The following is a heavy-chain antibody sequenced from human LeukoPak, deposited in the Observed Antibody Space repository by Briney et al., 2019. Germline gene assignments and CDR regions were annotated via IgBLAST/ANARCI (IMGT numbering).Heavy chain of an antibody. D-gene: IGHD3-3*01. CDR2: IYYSGST. CDR3: AGRNYDFWSGYYTIPNWYFDL. Sequence: SETLSLTSTVPGGSISSYYWSWIRQPPGKGLEWIGYIYYSGSTNYNPSLKSRVTISVDTSKNQFSLKLSSVTAADTAVYYCAGRNYDFWSGYYTIPNWYFDLWGRGTLVTVSS. V-gene: IGHV4-59*01. CDR1: GGSISSYY. J-gene: IGHJ2*01.